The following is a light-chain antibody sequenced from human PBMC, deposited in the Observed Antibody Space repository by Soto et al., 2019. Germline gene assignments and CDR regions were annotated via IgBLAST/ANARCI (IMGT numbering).Light chain of an antibody. J-gene: IGKJ1*01. Sequence: DSRMAQSPSTLTASVLDRVIIDXPASQSIRKRLAWYQYKPVTAPKALIYHASTFESGVPSRFSGSASGTECTLTISSLQPDEFATDYCQQYNSYSFGQGTKVDI. V-gene: IGKV1-5*01. CDR1: QSIRKR. CDR2: HAS. CDR3: QQYNSYS.